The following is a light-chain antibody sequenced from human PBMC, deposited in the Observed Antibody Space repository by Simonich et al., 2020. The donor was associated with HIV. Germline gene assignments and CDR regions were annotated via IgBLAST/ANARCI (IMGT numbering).Light chain of an antibody. CDR3: LQSIQLPRT. J-gene: IGKJ3*01. CDR1: QSLLHSDGKTY. Sequence: DVVMTQTPLSLSVTPGQPASISCKSRQSLLHSDGKTYLYWYLQKPGQSPQLLIYEVSNRVSGVPDRFSGSGSGTDFTLKISRVEAEDVGVYYCLQSIQLPRTFGPGTKVDIK. V-gene: IGKV2D-29*02. CDR2: EVS.